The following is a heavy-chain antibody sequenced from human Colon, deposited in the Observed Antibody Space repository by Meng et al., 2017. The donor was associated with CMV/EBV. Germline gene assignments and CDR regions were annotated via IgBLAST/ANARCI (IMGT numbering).Heavy chain of an antibody. CDR3: VHHYRSAWYNWFDP. V-gene: IGHV2-5*01. CDR1: GASLSTSGVA. J-gene: IGHJ5*02. D-gene: IGHD2-15*01. Sequence: GASLSTSGVAVGWIRQPPGKALEWLAFVYWTDDKRYRPSLRSRLTITKDTSKNQVVLTMTNMDPEDSATYYCVHHYRSAWYNWFDPWGQGTLVTVSS. CDR2: VYWTDDK.